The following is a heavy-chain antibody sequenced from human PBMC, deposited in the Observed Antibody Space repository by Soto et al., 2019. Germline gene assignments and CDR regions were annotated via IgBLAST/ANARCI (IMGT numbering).Heavy chain of an antibody. D-gene: IGHD4-17*01. J-gene: IGHJ4*02. CDR2: IHGGGNSA. CDR3: AKNRGRVTTWWHFDY. CDR1: GFTFSGYA. Sequence: EVQLLESGGDLVQPGRSLRLSCAASGFTFSGYAMSWVRQAPGKGLEWVSVIHGGGNSAYYADSVKGRFTISRDNSKNSLNLQMSSLGGEDTAVYYCAKNRGRVTTWWHFDYWGKGTLVTVAS. V-gene: IGHV3-23*01.